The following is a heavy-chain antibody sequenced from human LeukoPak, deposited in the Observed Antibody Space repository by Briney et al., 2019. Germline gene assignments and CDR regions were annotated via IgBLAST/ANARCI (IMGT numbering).Heavy chain of an antibody. J-gene: IGHJ3*02. CDR3: ARSTPAWAFDI. Sequence: GGSLRLSCVASGFTLSDYYMSWIRQAPGKGLEWISYINTGGSTISYADSVKGRFTISRDNAINSLFLQMNSLRAEDTAIYYCARSTPAWAFDIWGQGTLVPVSS. CDR1: GFTLSDYY. CDR2: INTGGSTI. V-gene: IGHV3-11*01.